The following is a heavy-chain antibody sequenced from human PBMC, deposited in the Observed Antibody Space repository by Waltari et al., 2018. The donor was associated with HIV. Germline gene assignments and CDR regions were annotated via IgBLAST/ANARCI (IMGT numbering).Heavy chain of an antibody. D-gene: IGHD3-16*01. Sequence: QMVQSGGGLAQPGKSLRLSCSASEFMFADYDMHWVRQAPGKGLEWVSCISRNGDTKTYAAPVKGRFVISRDNALSFLYLQMNSLRPEDTALYFCANSDGYYGGGTGAFDIWGQGTMVIVSS. V-gene: IGHV3-9*01. CDR1: EFMFADYD. J-gene: IGHJ3*02. CDR3: ANSDGYYGGGTGAFDI. CDR2: ISRNGDTK.